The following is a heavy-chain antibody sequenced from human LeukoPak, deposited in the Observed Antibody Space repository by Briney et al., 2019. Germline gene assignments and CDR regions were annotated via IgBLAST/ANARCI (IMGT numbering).Heavy chain of an antibody. Sequence: PGGSLRLSCAASGFTVSSNYMSWVRQAPGKGLEWGSVIYSGGSTYYADSVKGRFTISRDNSKNTLYLQMNSLRAEDTAVYYCARDEGSDAFDIWGQGTMVTVSS. CDR3: ARDEGSDAFDI. CDR2: IYSGGST. V-gene: IGHV3-53*01. J-gene: IGHJ3*02. CDR1: GFTVSSNY.